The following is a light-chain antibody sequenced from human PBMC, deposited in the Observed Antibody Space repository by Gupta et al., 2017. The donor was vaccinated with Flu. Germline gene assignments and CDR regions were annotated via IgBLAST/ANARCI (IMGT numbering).Light chain of an antibody. CDR2: GAS. CDR3: QQYGSSPYS. J-gene: IGKJ2*03. Sequence: MVLTQSPGTLSWSPGERATLSCRASQSVSSSYLAWYQQKPGQAPRLLIYGASSRATGIPDRFSGSGSGTDFTLTISRLEPEDFAVYYCQQYGSSPYSFGQGTKLEIK. CDR1: QSVSSSY. V-gene: IGKV3-20*01.